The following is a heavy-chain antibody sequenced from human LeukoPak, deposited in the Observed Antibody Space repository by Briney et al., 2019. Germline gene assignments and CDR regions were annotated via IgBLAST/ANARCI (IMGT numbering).Heavy chain of an antibody. V-gene: IGHV3-23*01. CDR3: ARALYDSSGYYYPGAFDI. D-gene: IGHD3-22*01. J-gene: IGHJ3*02. CDR1: GFIFSSYA. Sequence: GGSLRLSCAASGFIFSSYAMSWLRQAPGKGLEWVSRISGSGGSTSYADSVKGWFTISRDNSKNTLYLQMNSLRAEDTAVYYCARALYDSSGYYYPGAFDIWGQGTMVTVSS. CDR2: ISGSGGST.